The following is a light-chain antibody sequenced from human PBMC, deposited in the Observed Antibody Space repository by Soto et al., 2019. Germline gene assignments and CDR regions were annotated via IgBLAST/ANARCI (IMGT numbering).Light chain of an antibody. CDR3: VAWDDNLRARV. Sequence: QSALTQPPSLSGTPGQTVTISCFGSRSNIGSSIVHWYQQLPGTAPKHLIYMNNQRPSGVPDRFSGSKSGTSASLVISGLRSEDEADYYCVAWDDNLRARVFGGGTKVTVL. CDR1: RSNIGSSI. CDR2: MNN. J-gene: IGLJ3*02. V-gene: IGLV1-47*01.